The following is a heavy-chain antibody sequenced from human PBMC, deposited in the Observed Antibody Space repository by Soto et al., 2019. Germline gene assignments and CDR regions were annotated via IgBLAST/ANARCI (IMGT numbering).Heavy chain of an antibody. CDR1: GGSVSLGSHY. CDR3: ARYCGRDSCYTDAFDI. CDR2: IYSIGNT. J-gene: IGHJ3*02. Sequence: QVQLQESGPGLVKPSETLSLTCTVSGGSVSLGSHYWSWIRQPPGKGLEWIGYIYSIGNTNFHPSLKSRATISLDTSMTQFSLKLSSVTAADTAVYYCARYCGRDSCYTDAFDIWGQGTLVTVSS. D-gene: IGHD2-21*02. V-gene: IGHV4-61*01.